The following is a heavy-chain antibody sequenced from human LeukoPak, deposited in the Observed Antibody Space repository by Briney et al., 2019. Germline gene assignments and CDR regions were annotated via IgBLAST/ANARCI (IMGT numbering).Heavy chain of an antibody. CDR2: INPNSGGT. CDR3: ASRGYSDDTYFDY. J-gene: IGHJ4*02. CDR1: GYTFTGYY. Sequence: ASVKVSCKVSGYTFTGYYMYWVRQAPGQGLEWMGWINPNSGGTNYAQKFQGRVIMTRDRSISTAYMELSRLRSDDTAVYYCASRGYSDDTYFDYWGQGTLVTVSS. V-gene: IGHV1-2*02. D-gene: IGHD5-12*01.